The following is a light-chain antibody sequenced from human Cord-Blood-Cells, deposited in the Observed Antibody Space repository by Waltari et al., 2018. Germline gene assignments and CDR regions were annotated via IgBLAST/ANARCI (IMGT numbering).Light chain of an antibody. CDR2: EGS. Sequence: QSALTQPASVSGSPGQSITISCTGTSSDVGSYNLVSWYQQHPGKAPKLMIYEGSKRPSGVSNRCSGSKSGNTASLTISGLQAGDEADYYCCSYAGSSTDVVFGGGTKLTVL. CDR3: CSYAGSSTDVV. CDR1: SSDVGSYNL. V-gene: IGLV2-23*01. J-gene: IGLJ2*01.